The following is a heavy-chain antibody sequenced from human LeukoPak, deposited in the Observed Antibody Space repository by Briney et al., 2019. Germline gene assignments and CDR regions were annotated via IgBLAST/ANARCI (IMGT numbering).Heavy chain of an antibody. CDR3: AKGKGYYDSSGAYFDY. CDR1: GFTFSSYA. D-gene: IGHD3-22*01. V-gene: IGHV3-23*01. J-gene: IGHJ4*02. CDR2: ISGSGGST. Sequence: PGGSLRLSCAASGFTFSSYAMSWVRQAPGKGLEWVSAISGSGGSTYYADSVRGRFTISRDDSKNTLYLQMNSLRAEDTAVYYCAKGKGYYDSSGAYFDYWGQETLVTVSS.